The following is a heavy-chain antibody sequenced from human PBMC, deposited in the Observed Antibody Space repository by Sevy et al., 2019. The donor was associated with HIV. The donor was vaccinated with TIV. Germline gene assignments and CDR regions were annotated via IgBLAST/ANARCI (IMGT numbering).Heavy chain of an antibody. J-gene: IGHJ4*02. CDR1: GFSFSSYS. CDR3: ARDDHWAVDY. Sequence: GESLKISCVTSGFSFSSYSMNWVRQAPGKGLEWVSYISSSSGTIRYADSVKGRLTISRDNAKNSLFLQMNSLRAEDTAVYYCARDDHWAVDYWGQGALVTVSS. D-gene: IGHD7-27*01. V-gene: IGHV3-48*01. CDR2: ISSSSGTI.